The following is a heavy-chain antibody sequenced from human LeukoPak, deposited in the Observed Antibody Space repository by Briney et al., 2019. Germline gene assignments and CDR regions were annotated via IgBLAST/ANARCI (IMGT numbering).Heavy chain of an antibody. CDR2: IYSGGST. Sequence: GGSLRLSCAASGFAVSSNYMSWVRQAPGKGLEWVSVIYSGGSTYYADSVKGRFTISRDNSKNTLYLQMNSLRAEDTAVYYRARDLMATAPNYWGQGTLVTVSS. J-gene: IGHJ4*02. CDR3: ARDLMATAPNY. CDR1: GFAVSSNY. D-gene: IGHD2-8*01. V-gene: IGHV3-53*01.